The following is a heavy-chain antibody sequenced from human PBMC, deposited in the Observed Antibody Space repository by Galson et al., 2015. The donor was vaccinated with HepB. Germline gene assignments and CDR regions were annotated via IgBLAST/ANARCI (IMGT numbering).Heavy chain of an antibody. Sequence: LRLSCAASGLTFSSYAMSWVRQAPGKGLEWVSGISSSGGGTSYADSVKGRFTISRDNSKNTLYLQMNGLRAEDTAVYYCAKDPRYFYDSSGYYFVDYWGQGTLVTVSS. CDR1: GLTFSSYA. CDR3: AKDPRYFYDSSGYYFVDY. V-gene: IGHV3-23*01. CDR2: ISSSGGGT. J-gene: IGHJ4*02. D-gene: IGHD3-22*01.